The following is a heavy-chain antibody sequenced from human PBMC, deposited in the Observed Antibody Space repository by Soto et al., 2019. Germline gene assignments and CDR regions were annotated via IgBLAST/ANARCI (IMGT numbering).Heavy chain of an antibody. Sequence: SVKVSCKASGFTFTSSAVQWVRQARGQRLEWIGWIVVGSGNTNYAQKFQERVTITRDMSTSTAYMELSSLRSEDTAVYYCAQGFNNTMVGAKNFDSWGRGTLLTVSS. V-gene: IGHV1-58*01. D-gene: IGHD1-26*01. J-gene: IGHJ4*02. CDR3: AQGFNNTMVGAKNFDS. CDR2: IVVGSGNT. CDR1: GFTFTSSA.